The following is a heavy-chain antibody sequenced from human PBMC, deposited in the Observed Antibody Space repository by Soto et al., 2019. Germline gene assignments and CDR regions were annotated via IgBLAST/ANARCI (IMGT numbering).Heavy chain of an antibody. CDR3: VKGMNYYYYYMDV. V-gene: IGHV3-23*01. J-gene: IGHJ6*03. Sequence: EVQLLESGGGFVPPGGSLRLSCAASGFIFSDYAMTWVRQAPGKGLEWVSAISGSGVKTYYADSVKGRFTISRDSSQNMMSLQMSGLRAEDTAIYYCVKGMNYYYYYMDVWGNGTTVTVSS. CDR1: GFIFSDYA. CDR2: ISGSGVKT.